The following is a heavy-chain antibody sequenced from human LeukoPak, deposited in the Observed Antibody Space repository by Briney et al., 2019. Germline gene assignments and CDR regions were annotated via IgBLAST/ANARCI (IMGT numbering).Heavy chain of an antibody. CDR1: GGSFSGYQ. D-gene: IGHD5-18*01. CDR3: ARGVSVGLNNYGIFNS. CDR2: VNHSGIT. Sequence: SETLSLTCAVYGGSFSGYQWNWIRQPPGKGLEWIGEVNHSGITNYNPSLKSRVTISVDTSKNQFSLKLNSVTASDTAVYYCARGVSVGLNNYGIFNSGGRGTLVTVSS. J-gene: IGHJ4*02. V-gene: IGHV4-34*01.